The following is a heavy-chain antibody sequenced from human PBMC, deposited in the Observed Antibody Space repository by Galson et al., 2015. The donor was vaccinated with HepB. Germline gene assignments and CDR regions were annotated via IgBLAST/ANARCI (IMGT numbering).Heavy chain of an antibody. Sequence: TLSLTCTASGGSISSYYWSWIRQPPGKGLEWIGYIYYSGSTNYNPSLMSRVTISVDTSKIQFSLKLRSVTAADTAVYYCARGGYYSDFDYWGQGTLVTVSS. CDR3: ARGGYYSDFDY. J-gene: IGHJ4*02. V-gene: IGHV4-59*01. CDR2: IYYSGST. CDR1: GGSISSYY. D-gene: IGHD3-22*01.